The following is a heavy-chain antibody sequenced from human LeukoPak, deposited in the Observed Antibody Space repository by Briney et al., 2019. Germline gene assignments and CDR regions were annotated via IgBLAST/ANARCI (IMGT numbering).Heavy chain of an antibody. V-gene: IGHV3-30*02. CDR2: IRYDASNK. CDR1: GFTFSTYA. CDR3: AKDANFRVPGED. Sequence: GGSLRLSCAASGFTFSTYAMGWVRQAPGKGLDWAAFIRYDASNKYYVDSVRGRFTVSRDNSKNTLYLHMNSLRPEDTAVYYCAKDANFRVPGEDWGQGTLVTVAS. D-gene: IGHD3-10*01. J-gene: IGHJ4*02.